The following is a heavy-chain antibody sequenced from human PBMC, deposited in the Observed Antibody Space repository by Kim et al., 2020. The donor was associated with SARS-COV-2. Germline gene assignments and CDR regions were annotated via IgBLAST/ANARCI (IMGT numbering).Heavy chain of an antibody. Sequence: SETLSLTCAVYGGSFSGYYWSWIRQPPGKGLEWIGEINHSGSTNYNPSLKSRVTISVDTSKNQFSLKLSSVTAADTAVYYCARTPAIYYGRHVQLGYWGQGTLVTVSS. V-gene: IGHV4-34*01. D-gene: IGHD4-17*01. J-gene: IGHJ4*02. CDR3: ARTPAIYYGRHVQLGY. CDR2: INHSGST. CDR1: GGSFSGYY.